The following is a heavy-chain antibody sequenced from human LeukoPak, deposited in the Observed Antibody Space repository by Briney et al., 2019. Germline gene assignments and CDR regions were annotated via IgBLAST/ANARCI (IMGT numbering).Heavy chain of an antibody. Sequence: PGGSLRLSCTASGFTFSTYSMNWVRQAPGKGLEWVSSISSSSSSIYYADSVKGRFTISRDNAKNSLYLQMDSLRVEDTAVYYCSRDSSYFDYWGQGTLVTVSS. J-gene: IGHJ4*02. D-gene: IGHD2-2*01. V-gene: IGHV3-21*01. CDR2: ISSSSSSI. CDR3: SRDSSYFDY. CDR1: GFTFSTYS.